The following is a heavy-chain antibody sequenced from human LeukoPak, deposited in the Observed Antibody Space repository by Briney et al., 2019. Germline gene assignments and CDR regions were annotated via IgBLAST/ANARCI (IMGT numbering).Heavy chain of an antibody. Sequence: SETLSLTCSVSGYSISSGYYWGWIRQPPGKGLEWIGYIYYSGSTNYNPSLKSRVTISVDTSKNQFSLKLSSVTAADTAVYYCARDRGDGYFTWGQGTLVTVSS. D-gene: IGHD5-24*01. CDR1: GYSISSGYY. J-gene: IGHJ5*02. V-gene: IGHV4-61*01. CDR3: ARDRGDGYFT. CDR2: IYYSGST.